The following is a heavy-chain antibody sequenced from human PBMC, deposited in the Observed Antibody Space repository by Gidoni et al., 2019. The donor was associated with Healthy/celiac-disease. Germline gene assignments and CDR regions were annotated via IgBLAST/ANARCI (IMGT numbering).Heavy chain of an antibody. V-gene: IGHV3-53*02. J-gene: IGHJ6*02. D-gene: IGHD3-10*01. Sequence: EVQLVETGGALIQPGGSLRLSGAASGFTVSSNYMCWVRQAPGKGLEWVSVIYSGGSTYYADSVKGRFTISRDNSKNTLYLQMNSLRAEDTAVYYCARVVTMVLDYYGMDVWGQGTTVTVSS. CDR1: GFTVSSNY. CDR2: IYSGGST. CDR3: ARVVTMVLDYYGMDV.